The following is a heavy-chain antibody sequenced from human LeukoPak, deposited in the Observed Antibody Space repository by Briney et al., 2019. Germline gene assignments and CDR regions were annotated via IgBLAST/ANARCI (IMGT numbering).Heavy chain of an antibody. V-gene: IGHV4-31*03. Sequence: SETLSLTCTVSGGSISSADYYWSWIRQHPGKGLEWIGYICYTGTTYYDPSLKSRLSISVDTFKNQFSLRLASVTAADTAVYYCARKKDDGDYHIDYWGQGTLVTVSS. J-gene: IGHJ4*02. CDR3: ARKKDDGDYHIDY. CDR1: GGSISSADYY. CDR2: ICYTGTT. D-gene: IGHD4-17*01.